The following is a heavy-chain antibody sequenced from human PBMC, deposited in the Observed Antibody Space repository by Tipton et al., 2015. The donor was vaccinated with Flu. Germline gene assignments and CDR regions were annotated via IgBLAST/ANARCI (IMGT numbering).Heavy chain of an antibody. Sequence: TLSLTCSVYGASISEKDWSWIRLAAGKGLEWIGRIYTSGSTICHPSLKSRVTMSVDTSKNEFSLKLNSVTAADTAVYYCARASGSGTYVIFDYWGQGTLVTVSS. CDR2: IYTSGST. V-gene: IGHV4-4*07. J-gene: IGHJ4*02. CDR3: ARASGSGTYVIFDY. D-gene: IGHD3-10*01. CDR1: GASISEKD.